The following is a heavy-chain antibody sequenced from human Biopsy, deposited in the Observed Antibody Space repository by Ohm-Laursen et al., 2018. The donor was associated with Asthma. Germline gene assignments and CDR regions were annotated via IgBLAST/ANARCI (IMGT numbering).Heavy chain of an antibody. V-gene: IGHV1-69*13. J-gene: IGHJ4*02. Sequence: ASVKVSCKSLGGTFNTYVIGWVRQVPGQGLEWMGGINSVFGTATYPQKFQDRVTITADDSTSTVYMELSSLRSEDTAVYYCARKAGSCISRTCYSLDFWGQGTLVTVSS. CDR3: ARKAGSCISRTCYSLDF. D-gene: IGHD2-2*01. CDR1: GGTFNTYV. CDR2: INSVFGTA.